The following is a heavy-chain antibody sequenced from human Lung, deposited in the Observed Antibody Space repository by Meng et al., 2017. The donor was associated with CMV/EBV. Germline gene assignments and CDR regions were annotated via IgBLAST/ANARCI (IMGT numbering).Heavy chain of an antibody. V-gene: IGHV4-4*02. D-gene: IGHD6-13*01. CDR3: ARGGEKQLVRGEREY. CDR1: GGSISSSNR. J-gene: IGHJ4*02. CDR2: IYHSGST. Sequence: GSLRLXCAVSGGSISSSNRWSLVRQPPGKGLEWIGEIYHSGSTNYKPSLKSRVTISVDNSKNKFSLKLSSVTAADTAVYYCARGGEKQLVRGEREYWGQGTXVTVSS.